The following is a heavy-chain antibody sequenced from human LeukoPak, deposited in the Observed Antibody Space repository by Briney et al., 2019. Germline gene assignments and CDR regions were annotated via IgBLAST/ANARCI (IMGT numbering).Heavy chain of an antibody. Sequence: SGTLSLTCAVSGGSISSTNWWSWVRQPPGKGLEWIGEINHSGSTNYNPSLKSRVTISVDTSKNQFSLKLNSVTAADTAVYYCARGRTTETTFYYYYHGMDVWGQGTTVTVSS. CDR2: INHSGST. CDR3: ARGRTTETTFYYYYHGMDV. V-gene: IGHV4-4*02. D-gene: IGHD4-11*01. J-gene: IGHJ6*02. CDR1: GGSISSTNW.